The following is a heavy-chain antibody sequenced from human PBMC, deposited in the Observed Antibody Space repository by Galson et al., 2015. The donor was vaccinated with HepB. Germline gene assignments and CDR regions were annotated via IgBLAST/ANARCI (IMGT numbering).Heavy chain of an antibody. V-gene: IGHV3-30-3*01. D-gene: IGHD3-9*01. CDR1: GFTFSSYA. J-gene: IGHJ4*02. CDR2: ISYDGSNK. CDR3: GDAPFWTYYDILTATGERRGFDY. Sequence: SLRLSCAASGFTFSSYAMHWVRQAPGKGLEWVAVISYDGSNKYYADSVKGRFTISRDNSKNTLYLQMNSLRAEDTAVYYCGDAPFWTYYDILTATGERRGFDYWGQGTLVTVSS.